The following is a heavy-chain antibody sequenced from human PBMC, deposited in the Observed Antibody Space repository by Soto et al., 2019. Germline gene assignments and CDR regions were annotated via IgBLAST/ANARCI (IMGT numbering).Heavy chain of an antibody. CDR1: GGSIISGDYY. CDR3: ARASGFWSGYYWFDP. D-gene: IGHD3-3*01. J-gene: IGHJ5*02. CDR2: IYYSGST. Sequence: SETLCLTCTVSGGSIISGDYYWSWIRQPPGKGLEWIGYIYYSGSTNYNPSLKSRVTISVDTSKNQFSLKLSSVTAADTAVYYCARASGFWSGYYWFDPWGQGTLVTVS. V-gene: IGHV4-61*08.